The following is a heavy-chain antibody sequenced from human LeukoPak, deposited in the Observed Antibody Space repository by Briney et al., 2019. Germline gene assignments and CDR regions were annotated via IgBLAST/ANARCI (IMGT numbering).Heavy chain of an antibody. CDR3: ARGRILWFGELKGMDV. Sequence: PGGSLRLSCAASGFTFSSYDMHWVRQATGKGLEWVSAIGTAGDTYYPGSVKGRFTISRENAKNSLYLQMNSLRAGDTAVYYCARGRILWFGELKGMDVWGKGTTVTVSS. J-gene: IGHJ6*03. V-gene: IGHV3-13*01. CDR2: IGTAGDT. CDR1: GFTFSSYD. D-gene: IGHD3-10*01.